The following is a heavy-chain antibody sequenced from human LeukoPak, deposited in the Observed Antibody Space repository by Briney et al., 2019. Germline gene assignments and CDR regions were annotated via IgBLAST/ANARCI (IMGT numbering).Heavy chain of an antibody. J-gene: IGHJ4*02. V-gene: IGHV4-34*01. D-gene: IGHD6-13*01. CDR3: ARGGPIAAAPKSFDY. Sequence: PSETLSLTCAVYGGSFSGYYWSWIRQPPGKGLEWIGEINHSGSTNYNPSLKSRVTISVDTSKNQFSLKLSSVTAADTAVYYCARGGPIAAAPKSFDYWGQGTLATVSS. CDR1: GGSFSGYY. CDR2: INHSGST.